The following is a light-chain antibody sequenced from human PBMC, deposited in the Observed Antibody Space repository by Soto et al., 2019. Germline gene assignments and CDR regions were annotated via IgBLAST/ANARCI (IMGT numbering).Light chain of an antibody. Sequence: DIQMTQSPSSVSASVGDRVTITCRASQAIRSWLAWYQQKPGKAPNLLIYAASTLRSGVPSRFSGSGSGTDFTLTISSLQAEDFATYYCQQDKSYLTFGGGTKVEIK. J-gene: IGKJ4*01. CDR1: QAIRSW. V-gene: IGKV1-12*01. CDR3: QQDKSYLT. CDR2: AAS.